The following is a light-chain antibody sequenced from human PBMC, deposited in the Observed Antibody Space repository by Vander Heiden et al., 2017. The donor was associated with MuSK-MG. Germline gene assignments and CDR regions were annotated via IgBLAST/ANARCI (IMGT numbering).Light chain of an antibody. J-gene: IGKJ3*01. V-gene: IGKV3-11*01. CDR3: QLRSTWPIT. CDR1: ESVSNY. Sequence: LTQSQAPLSLSPGERATLSCRAIESVSNYLAWYQQKPGKAPRLLIYDASNRATATPARFSGSGSGTDFTLTIDILEPEDFAVYFCQLRSTWPITFGHGTKVEIK. CDR2: DAS.